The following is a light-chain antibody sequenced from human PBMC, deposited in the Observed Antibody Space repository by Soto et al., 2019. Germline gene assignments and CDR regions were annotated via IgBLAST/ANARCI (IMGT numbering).Light chain of an antibody. CDR2: DAS. CDR3: QQYNSYPYT. CDR1: QSISSW. J-gene: IGKJ2*01. V-gene: IGKV1-5*01. Sequence: DIQMTQSPSTLSASVGDRVTITCRASQSISSWLDWYQQKPGKAPKLLINDASSLESGVPSRFSGSGSGTDFTLTISSLQPDDFATYYCQQYNSYPYTFGQGTKLEIK.